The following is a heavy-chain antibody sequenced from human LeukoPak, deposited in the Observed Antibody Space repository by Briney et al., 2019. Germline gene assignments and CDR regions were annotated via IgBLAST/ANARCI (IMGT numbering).Heavy chain of an antibody. V-gene: IGHV4-59*01. J-gene: IGHJ4*01. Sequence: SETLSLTCTVSGGSINSYYWSWIRQPPRKGLEWIGYIYYSGSTNYHPSLKSRVTISRDTSKNQFSLKLRSVTAADTAVYYCTSGGMVSGDFWGHGTLVTVSS. CDR1: GGSINSYY. CDR3: TSGGMVSGDF. CDR2: IYYSGST. D-gene: IGHD2-8*01.